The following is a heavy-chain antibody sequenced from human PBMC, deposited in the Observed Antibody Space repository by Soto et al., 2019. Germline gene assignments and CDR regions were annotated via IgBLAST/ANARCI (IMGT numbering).Heavy chain of an antibody. D-gene: IGHD5-12*01. CDR3: AKSPRGEMATD. V-gene: IGHV1-18*01. J-gene: IGHJ4*02. Sequence: QVPLVQSGGEVKKPGASVTVSCKASGYTFINYHITWVRQDPGQGLEWMAWINTYNGMTDYAQKFQGRVTMTRDTATSTAYMELRNLGSDDTAVYFCAKSPRGEMATDWGQGTLVTVSS. CDR2: INTYNGMT. CDR1: GYTFINYH.